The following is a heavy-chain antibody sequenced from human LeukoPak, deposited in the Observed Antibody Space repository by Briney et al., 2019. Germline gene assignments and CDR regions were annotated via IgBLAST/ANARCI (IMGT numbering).Heavy chain of an antibody. J-gene: IGHJ4*02. Sequence: GSLRLSCAASGFTFSSYGMHWVRQAPGKGLEWVAVISYDGSNKYYADSVKGRFTISRDNSKNTLYLQMNSLRAEDTAVYYCARARAAAGFDYWGQGTLVTVSS. CDR2: ISYDGSNK. CDR1: GFTFSSYG. D-gene: IGHD6-13*01. CDR3: ARARAAAGFDY. V-gene: IGHV3-30*03.